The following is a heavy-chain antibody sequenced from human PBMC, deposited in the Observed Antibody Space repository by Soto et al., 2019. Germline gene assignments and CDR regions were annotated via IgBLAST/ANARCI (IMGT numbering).Heavy chain of an antibody. CDR2: TYYRSKWYY. CDR3: ARGEQYSGRIFDY. V-gene: IGHV6-1*01. D-gene: IGHD1-26*01. J-gene: IGHJ4*01. Sequence: SQTLWLTCAIAGDSVSSNSAGWSWVRQSPSRGLEWLGRTYYRSKWYYEYAVSVRGRITIIPDTSKNQYSLQLNSVTPEDTAVYFCARGEQYSGRIFDYWGQGTLVTVPQ. CDR1: GDSVSSNSAG.